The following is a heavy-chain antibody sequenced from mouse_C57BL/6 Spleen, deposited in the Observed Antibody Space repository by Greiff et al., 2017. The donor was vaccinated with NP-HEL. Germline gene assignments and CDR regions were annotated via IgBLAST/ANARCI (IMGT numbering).Heavy chain of an antibody. CDR1: GYTFTSYW. V-gene: IGHV1-52*01. Sequence: QVQLKQPGAELVRPGSSVKLSCKASGYTFTSYWMHWVKQRPIQGLEWIGNIDPSDSETHYNQKFKDKATLTVDKSSSTAYMQLSSLTSEGSAVYYCARLRGSSLDYWGQGTTLTVSS. J-gene: IGHJ2*01. CDR2: IDPSDSET. D-gene: IGHD1-1*01. CDR3: ARLRGSSLDY.